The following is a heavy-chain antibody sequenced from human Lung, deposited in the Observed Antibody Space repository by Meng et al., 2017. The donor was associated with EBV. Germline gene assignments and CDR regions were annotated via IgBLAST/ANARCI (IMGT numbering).Heavy chain of an antibody. Sequence: HVQLHQSGPRLVNPPPTLSLPRVISGDSVCSSRAAWTWIRQSPSRGLEWLGRTYYRSKWYNDYAVFVKSRITINPDTSKNQFSLQLNSVTPEDTAVYYCARGATSVFDLWGRGTLVTVSS. CDR3: ARGATSVFDL. CDR1: GDSVCSSRAA. J-gene: IGHJ2*01. CDR2: TYYRSKWYN. V-gene: IGHV6-1*01.